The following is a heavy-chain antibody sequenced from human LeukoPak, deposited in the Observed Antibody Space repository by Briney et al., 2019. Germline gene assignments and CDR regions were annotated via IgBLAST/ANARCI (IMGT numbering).Heavy chain of an antibody. CDR1: GGSISRDY. CDR2: IYYSGST. V-gene: IGHV4-59*08. Sequence: SETLSLTCTVSGGSISRDYWSWIRQPPGKGLEWIGYIYYSGSTNYNPSLESRVTISVDTSKNQFSLKLSSVTAADTAVYYCARHGDMYSSSWIYFDYWGQGTLVTVSS. J-gene: IGHJ4*02. D-gene: IGHD6-13*01. CDR3: ARHGDMYSSSWIYFDY.